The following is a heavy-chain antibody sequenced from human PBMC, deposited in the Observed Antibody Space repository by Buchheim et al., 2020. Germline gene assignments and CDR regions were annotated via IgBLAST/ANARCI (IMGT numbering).Heavy chain of an antibody. CDR3: ARSLRGLGPWFDP. J-gene: IGHJ5*02. V-gene: IGHV4-4*02. D-gene: IGHD3-16*01. CDR2: INHSGST. CDR1: GDSIVSSNW. Sequence: QQQLQESGPGLVKPSGTLSLTCVVSGDSIVSSNWWTWVRQPPGKGLEWIGEINHSGSTNYNASLKSRVTISVDTSKNQFSVKLSSVTAADTAVYYCARSLRGLGPWFDPWGQGTL.